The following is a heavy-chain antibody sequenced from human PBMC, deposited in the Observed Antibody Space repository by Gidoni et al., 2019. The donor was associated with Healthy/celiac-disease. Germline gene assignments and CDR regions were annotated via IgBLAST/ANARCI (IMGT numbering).Heavy chain of an antibody. CDR3: ARARRGGYSGSDEGTFDY. CDR1: GFTFSSYS. J-gene: IGHJ4*02. Sequence: EVQLVESGGGLVKPGGSLRLSCAASGFTFSSYSMNWVRQAPGKGLEWVSSISSSSSYIYYADSVKGRFTISRDNAKNSLYLQMNSLRAEDTAVYYCARARRGGYSGSDEGTFDYWGQGTLVTVSS. D-gene: IGHD1-26*01. V-gene: IGHV3-21*01. CDR2: ISSSSSYI.